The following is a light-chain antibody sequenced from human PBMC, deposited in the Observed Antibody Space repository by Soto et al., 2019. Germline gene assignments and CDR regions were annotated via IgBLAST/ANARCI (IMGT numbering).Light chain of an antibody. CDR1: QSVSSNY. CDR3: QQYGSSSIT. J-gene: IGKJ5*01. CDR2: AAS. Sequence: EIVLTQSPGTLSLSPGERATLSCRASQSVSSNYLAWYQQKPGQAPRLLIYAASIRATDIPDRFSGSGSGTDFTLTISRLEPEDFAVFYCQQYGSSSITFGQGTRLEIK. V-gene: IGKV3-20*01.